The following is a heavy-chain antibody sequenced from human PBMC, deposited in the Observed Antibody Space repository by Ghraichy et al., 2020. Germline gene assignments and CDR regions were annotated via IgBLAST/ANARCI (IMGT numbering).Heavy chain of an antibody. D-gene: IGHD6-13*01. J-gene: IGHJ4*02. CDR1: GGSISTSSDY. V-gene: IGHV4-39*01. CDR3: ARAPGFASSHFDF. Sequence: PETLSLTCSVSGGSISTSSDYWAWIRQPPEKGLEWIASIYYSGVTYYNPFLKSRVTISVDTSKSQFSLKLTSVTAADTAVYYCARAPGFASSHFDFWGQGTPVTVSS. CDR2: IYYSGVT.